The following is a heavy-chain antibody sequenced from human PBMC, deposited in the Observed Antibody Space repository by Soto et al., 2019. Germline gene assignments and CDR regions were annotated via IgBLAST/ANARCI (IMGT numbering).Heavy chain of an antibody. V-gene: IGHV4-30-4*01. CDR3: ARGFRYPVGATPGWFGP. J-gene: IGHJ5*02. Sequence: PSETLSLTCSVSGVSISSGDYYWNWIRQPPGKGPEWLGYIYSYSGRTYHSPSLKGRLTISGDTSKNQFSLTLTSVTVADTAVYFCARGFRYPVGATPGWFGPWGQGTLVTVSS. D-gene: IGHD2-15*01. CDR1: GVSISSGDYY. CDR2: IYSYSGRT.